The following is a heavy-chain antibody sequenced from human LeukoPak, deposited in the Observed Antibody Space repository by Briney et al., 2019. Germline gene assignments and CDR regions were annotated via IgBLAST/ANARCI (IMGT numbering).Heavy chain of an antibody. Sequence: ASVKVSCKASGYTFTSFGINWVRQAPGQGLEWMGWISSYNDITKYTQKLQGRVTMTTDTSTSTAYMELRSLRSDDTAVYYCARDELHGGDCYYHWGQGTLVTVSS. D-gene: IGHD2-21*02. CDR2: ISSYNDIT. J-gene: IGHJ5*02. CDR1: GYTFTSFG. CDR3: ARDELHGGDCYYH. V-gene: IGHV1-18*01.